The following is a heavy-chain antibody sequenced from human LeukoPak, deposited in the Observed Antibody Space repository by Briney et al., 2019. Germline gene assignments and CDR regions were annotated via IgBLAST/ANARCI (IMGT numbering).Heavy chain of an antibody. Sequence: ASVKVSCEASGGTFSNYAINWMRQAPGQGLEWLGGIITNFGTTNYAQKYQGRVTITADESTSTVYMELSSLRSEDTAVYYCARPRAYYDFWRGYPPFDYWGQGTLVTVSS. J-gene: IGHJ4*02. CDR2: IITNFGTT. D-gene: IGHD3-3*01. CDR3: ARPRAYYDFWRGYPPFDY. CDR1: GGTFSNYA. V-gene: IGHV1-69*13.